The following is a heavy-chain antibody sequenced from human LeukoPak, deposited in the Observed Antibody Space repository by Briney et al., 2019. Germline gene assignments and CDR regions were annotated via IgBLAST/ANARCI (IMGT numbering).Heavy chain of an antibody. J-gene: IGHJ4*02. D-gene: IGHD3-3*01. CDR1: GGTFSSYA. Sequence: SVKVSCKASGGTFSSYAISWVRQAPGQGLEWMGGIIPIFGTANYAQKFQGRVTITTDESTSTAYMELSSLRSEDTAVYYCARSQPYYDFWSGYYAYWGQGTLVTVSS. CDR2: IIPIFGTA. CDR3: ARSQPYYDFWSGYYAY. V-gene: IGHV1-69*05.